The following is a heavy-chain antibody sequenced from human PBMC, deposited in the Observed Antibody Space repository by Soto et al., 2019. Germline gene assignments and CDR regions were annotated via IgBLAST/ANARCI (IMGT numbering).Heavy chain of an antibody. CDR2: TYYRSKWYN. D-gene: IGHD1-26*01. Sequence: SQTLSLTCAISVDSVSSKSAAWNWIRRSPSRGLEWLGRTYYRSKWYNEYAVSVKSRITINPDTSKNQFSLQLNSVTPEDTAVYYCARSGNEGAVDYWGQGTLVTVSS. V-gene: IGHV6-1*01. CDR3: ARSGNEGAVDY. J-gene: IGHJ4*02. CDR1: VDSVSSKSAA.